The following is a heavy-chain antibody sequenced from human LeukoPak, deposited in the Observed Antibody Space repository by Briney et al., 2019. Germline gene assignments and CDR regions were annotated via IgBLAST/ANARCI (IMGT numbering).Heavy chain of an antibody. Sequence: GGSLRLSCAASGFTFTNHAMQWVRQAPGKGLEYVSAISGNGGSTYYANSVKGRFTISRDNSENTVYLQMDSLRAEDMAVYYCARAGVIRYVAWLINYYMDVWGKGTTVTVSS. CDR3: ARAGVIRYVAWLINYYMDV. CDR1: GFTFTNHA. CDR2: ISGNGGST. V-gene: IGHV3-64*01. J-gene: IGHJ6*03. D-gene: IGHD3-9*01.